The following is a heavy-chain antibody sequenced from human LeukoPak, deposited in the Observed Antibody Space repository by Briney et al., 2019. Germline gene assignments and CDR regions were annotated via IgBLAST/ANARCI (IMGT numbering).Heavy chain of an antibody. J-gene: IGHJ4*02. CDR1: GSSISSGYY. Sequence: SETLSLTCAVSGSSISSGYYWGWIRQPPGKGLEWVGSIYHSGSTYYNPSLRSRLIISVDPSKNQFSLRLSSVTASDTAVYYCARRSFYSSSSGFAYWGQGTLVTVSS. CDR3: ARRSFYSSSSGFAY. D-gene: IGHD6-6*01. V-gene: IGHV4-38-2*01. CDR2: IYHSGST.